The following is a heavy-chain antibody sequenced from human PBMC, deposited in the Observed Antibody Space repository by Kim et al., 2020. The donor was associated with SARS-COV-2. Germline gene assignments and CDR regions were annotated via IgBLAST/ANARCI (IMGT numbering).Heavy chain of an antibody. D-gene: IGHD6-13*01. CDR1: GGSISSSSYY. V-gene: IGHV4-39*07. Sequence: SETLSLTCTVSGGSISSSSYYWGWIRQPPGKGLEWIGSIYYSGSTYYNPSLKSRVTISVDTSKNQFSLKLSSVTAADTAVYYCAREQQLVPPDAFDIWGQGTMVTVSS. J-gene: IGHJ3*02. CDR2: IYYSGST. CDR3: AREQQLVPPDAFDI.